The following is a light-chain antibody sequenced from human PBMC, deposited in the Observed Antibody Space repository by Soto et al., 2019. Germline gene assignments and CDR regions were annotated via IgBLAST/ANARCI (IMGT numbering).Light chain of an antibody. J-gene: IGLJ1*01. Sequence: QSVLTQPASVSGSPGQSITISCTGTSSDVGSYHYVSWFQQHPGKAPKLIIFEVSDRPSGVSTRSSGSKSGDTASLTISGLQADDEADYYCSSYTSGRDVYVFGGGTKLTVL. CDR2: EVS. V-gene: IGLV2-14*01. CDR1: SSDVGSYHY. CDR3: SSYTSGRDVYV.